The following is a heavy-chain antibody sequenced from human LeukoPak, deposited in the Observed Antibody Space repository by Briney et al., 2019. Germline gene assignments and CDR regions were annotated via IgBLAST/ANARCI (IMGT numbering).Heavy chain of an antibody. V-gene: IGHV3-21*01. D-gene: IGHD3-10*01. J-gene: IGHJ4*02. CDR1: GFTFSSYS. CDR2: ISSSSSYI. Sequence: GGSLRLSCAASGFTFSSYSMNWVRQAPGKGLEWVSSISSSSSYIYYADSVKGRFTISRDNAKNSLYLQMNSLRAEDTAVYYCARDSKSYYGSGTIRGGFDYCGQGTLVTVSS. CDR3: ARDSKSYYGSGTIRGGFDY.